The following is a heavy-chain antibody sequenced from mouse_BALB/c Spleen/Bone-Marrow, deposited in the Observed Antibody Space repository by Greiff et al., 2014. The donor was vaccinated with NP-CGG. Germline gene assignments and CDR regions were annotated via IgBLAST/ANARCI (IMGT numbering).Heavy chain of an antibody. J-gene: IGHJ2*01. D-gene: IGHD1-1*01. CDR2: ISNGGGST. CDR3: ARHGGSRGYYFDY. CDR1: GFTFSSYT. V-gene: IGHV5-12-2*01. Sequence: EVQVVESGGGLVQPGGSLKLSCAASGFTFSSYTMSWVRQTPERRLEWVAYISNGGGSTYYPDTVKGRFTISRDNAKNTLYLQISSLKSEDTAMYYCARHGGSRGYYFDYWGQGTTLTVSS.